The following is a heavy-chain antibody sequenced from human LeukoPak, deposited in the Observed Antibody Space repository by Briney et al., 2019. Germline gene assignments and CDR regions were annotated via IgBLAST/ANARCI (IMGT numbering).Heavy chain of an antibody. Sequence: ASVKVSCKASGYTFTVYSIHWMRQAPGQGLEFVGRIDPNSGVTNYAQNFQGRVTLTTDTSVSTVYIELSRLTSDDTAVYYCAVSVQAPPIPTFDYWGQGTPVTVSS. CDR2: IDPNSGVT. J-gene: IGHJ4*02. CDR3: AVSVQAPPIPTFDY. CDR1: GYTFTVYS. V-gene: IGHV1-2*02.